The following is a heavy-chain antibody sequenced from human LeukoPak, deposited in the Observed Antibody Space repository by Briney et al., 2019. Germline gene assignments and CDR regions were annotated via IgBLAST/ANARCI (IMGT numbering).Heavy chain of an antibody. V-gene: IGHV4-34*01. CDR1: GGSFSGYY. D-gene: IGHD3-10*01. CDR3: ARGRGQALYYYGMDV. J-gene: IGHJ6*02. CDR2: INHSGST. Sequence: SETLSLTCAVYGGSFSGYYWSWIRQPPGKGLEWIGEINHSGSTNYNPSLKSRVTISVDTSKNQFSLKLSSVTAADTAVYYCARGRGQALYYYGMDVWGQGTTVTVSS.